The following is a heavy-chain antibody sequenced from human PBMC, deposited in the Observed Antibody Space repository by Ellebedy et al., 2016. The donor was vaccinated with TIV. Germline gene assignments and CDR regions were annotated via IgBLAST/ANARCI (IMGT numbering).Heavy chain of an antibody. Sequence: GGSLRLSXTGSGFTFSAHWMSWVRQAPGKGLEWVANIKQDGSEKYYVDSVKGRFTISRDNAKCSLYLQMNSLNAEDTAVYYCARDGYYFAMDVWGQGTTVAVSS. J-gene: IGHJ6*02. CDR1: GFTFSAHW. CDR2: IKQDGSEK. CDR3: ARDGYYFAMDV. V-gene: IGHV3-7*03.